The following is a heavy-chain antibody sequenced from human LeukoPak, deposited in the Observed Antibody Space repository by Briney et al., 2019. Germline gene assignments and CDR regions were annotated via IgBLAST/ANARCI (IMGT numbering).Heavy chain of an antibody. CDR3: ARVNNYDILSSFDS. CDR1: GYTFTNFG. V-gene: IGHV1-18*01. Sequence: PMASVKVSCKASGYTFTNFGISWVRQAPGQGLEWMAWINPYNGNTNYAQKLQGRVTMTTDTSTSTVYMELRSLRSDDTAVYYCARVNNYDILSSFDSWGQGTLVTVSS. CDR2: INPYNGNT. J-gene: IGHJ4*02. D-gene: IGHD3-9*01.